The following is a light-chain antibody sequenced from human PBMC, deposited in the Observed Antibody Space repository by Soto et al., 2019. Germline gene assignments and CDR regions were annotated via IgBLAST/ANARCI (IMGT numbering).Light chain of an antibody. CDR3: QQYSNWPPIT. CDR1: QSVTSN. CDR2: GAS. J-gene: IGKJ5*01. Sequence: EIVMTQSPATLSLSPGEGATLSCRASQSVTSNLAWYQQKPGQAPRLLIYGASTRATGIPARFSGSGSGTKFTLTISSLQSEDFAIYYCQQYSNWPPITFGQGTRLEIK. V-gene: IGKV3-15*01.